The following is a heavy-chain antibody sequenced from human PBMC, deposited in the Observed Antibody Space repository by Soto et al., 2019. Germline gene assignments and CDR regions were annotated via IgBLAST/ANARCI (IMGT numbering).Heavy chain of an antibody. V-gene: IGHV3-48*02. D-gene: IGHD2-2*03. CDR3: AREGLDIVVVPAAIDY. J-gene: IGHJ4*02. CDR1: GFTFSSYS. CDR2: ISSSSSTI. Sequence: GGSLRLSCAASGFTFSSYSMNWVRQAPGKGLEWVSYISSSSSTIYYADSVKGRFTISRDNAKNSLYLQMNSLRDEDAAVYYCAREGLDIVVVPAAIDYWGQGTLVTVSS.